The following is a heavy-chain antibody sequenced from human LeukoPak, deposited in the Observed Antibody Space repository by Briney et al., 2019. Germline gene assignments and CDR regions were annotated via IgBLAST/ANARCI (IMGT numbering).Heavy chain of an antibody. Sequence: GGSLRLSCAASGFTFSSYSMNWVRQAPGKGLEWVSSISSSSSYIYYADSVKGRFTISRDNAKNSLYLQMNSLRAEDTAVYYCARLFPLGGSGSYFSKTASGAFDIWGQGTMVTVSS. CDR3: ARLFPLGGSGSYFSKTASGAFDI. CDR1: GFTFSSYS. CDR2: ISSSSSYI. J-gene: IGHJ3*02. D-gene: IGHD3-10*01. V-gene: IGHV3-21*01.